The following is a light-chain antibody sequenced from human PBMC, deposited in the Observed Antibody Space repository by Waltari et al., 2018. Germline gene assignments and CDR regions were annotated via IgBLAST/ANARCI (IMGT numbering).Light chain of an antibody. J-gene: IGLJ3*02. CDR3: AAWDDSLSGRV. Sequence: QSVLTQPPSASGPPGQRVTLSCSGSSPHTGRTYVYWYQPLPGTAPKLPIYTSDQRPSGVPDRFSGSKSGTSASLAISGLRSEDEADYYCAAWDDSLSGRVFGGGTKLTVL. CDR1: SPHTGRTY. V-gene: IGLV1-47*01. CDR2: TSD.